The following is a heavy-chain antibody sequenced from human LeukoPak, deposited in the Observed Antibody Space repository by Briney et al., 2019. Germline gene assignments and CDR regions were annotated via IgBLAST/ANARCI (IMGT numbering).Heavy chain of an antibody. CDR3: AAPRGKGAFDI. CDR1: GGTFSSYA. Sequence: SVKVSCKASGGTFSSYAISWVRQAPGQGLEWMGRIIPILGIANYAQRFQGRVTITADKSTSTAYMELSSLRSEDTAVYYCAAPRGKGAFDIWGQGTMVTVSS. J-gene: IGHJ3*02. CDR2: IIPILGIA. V-gene: IGHV1-69*04. D-gene: IGHD1-14*01.